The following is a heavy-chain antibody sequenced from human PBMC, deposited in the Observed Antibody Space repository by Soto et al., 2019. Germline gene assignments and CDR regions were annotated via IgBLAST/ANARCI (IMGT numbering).Heavy chain of an antibody. J-gene: IGHJ4*02. V-gene: IGHV1-69*06. CDR3: ARGGKVGATDY. D-gene: IGHD1-26*01. CDR1: GGTFSSYA. Sequence: ASVKVSCQASGGTFSSYAISWVRQAPGQGLEWMGGIIPIFGTANYAQKFQGRVTITADKSTSTAYMELSSLRSEDTAVYYCARGGKVGATDYWGQGTLVTVSS. CDR2: IIPIFGTA.